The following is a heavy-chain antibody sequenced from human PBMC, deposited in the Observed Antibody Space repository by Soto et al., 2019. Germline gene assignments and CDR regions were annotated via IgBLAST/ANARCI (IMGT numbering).Heavy chain of an antibody. D-gene: IGHD6-6*01. CDR3: AKPPRYSSSSGYDY. CDR1: GFTFSSYA. V-gene: IGHV3-23*01. J-gene: IGHJ4*02. CDR2: ISGSGGST. Sequence: GGSLRLSCAASGFTFSSYAMSWVRQAPGKGLEWVSAISGSGGSTYYADSVKGRFTISRDNSKNTLYLQMNSLRAEDTAVYYCAKPPRYSSSSGYDYWGQRTPVTVSS.